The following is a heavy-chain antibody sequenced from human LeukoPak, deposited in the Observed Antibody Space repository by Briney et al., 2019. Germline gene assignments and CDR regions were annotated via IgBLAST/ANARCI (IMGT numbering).Heavy chain of an antibody. CDR2: ISGSGGST. D-gene: IGHD6-13*01. J-gene: IGHJ4*02. CDR3: AKRIAAAGAFDY. Sequence: TGGSLRLSCAASGFTFSSYAMSWVRQAPGKGLEWVSAISGSGGSTYYADSVKGRFTISRDNSKNTLYLQMNSLRAEDTAVYYCAKRIAAAGAFDYWGQGTLVTVSS. CDR1: GFTFSSYA. V-gene: IGHV3-23*01.